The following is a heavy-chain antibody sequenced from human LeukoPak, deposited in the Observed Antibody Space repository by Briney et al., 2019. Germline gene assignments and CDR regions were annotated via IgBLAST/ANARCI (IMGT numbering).Heavy chain of an antibody. D-gene: IGHD1-26*01. CDR1: GFTFSSYG. J-gene: IGHJ4*02. V-gene: IGHV3-21*01. CDR3: APSTYSGSPPFDY. CDR2: ITSSSSYI. Sequence: GGSLRLSCAASGFTFSSYGMNWVRQAPGKGLEWVSSITSSSSYIYYADSVKGRFTISRDNAKNSLYLQMNSLRAEDTAVYYCAPSTYSGSPPFDYWGQGTLVTVSS.